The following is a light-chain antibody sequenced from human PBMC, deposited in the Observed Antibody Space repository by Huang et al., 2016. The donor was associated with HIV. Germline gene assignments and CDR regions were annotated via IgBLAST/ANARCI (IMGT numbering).Light chain of an antibody. CDR1: PGISKA. CDR2: ATS. J-gene: IGKJ1*01. Sequence: DIQMTQSPSYLSASVGDRVNIICRASPGISKALAWYQQKPGKAPKILLYATSKLESGVPSRFSGSGSGTHYTLTISTLQPEDLATYYCQQYQSVPWTFGQGTKVAI. CDR3: QQYQSVPWT. V-gene: IGKV1-NL1*01.